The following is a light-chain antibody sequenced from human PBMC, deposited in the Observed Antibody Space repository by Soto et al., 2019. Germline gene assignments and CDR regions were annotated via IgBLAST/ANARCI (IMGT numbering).Light chain of an antibody. CDR1: NIGSKS. CDR2: YDS. CDR3: QVWDSSSEHPF. Sequence: SYELTQPPSVSVAPGKTARITCGGNNIGSKSVHWYQQKPGQAPVLVIYYDSDRPSGIPERFSGSNSGNTATLTISRVEAGDEADYYCQVWDSSSEHPFFGTGTKVTVL. V-gene: IGLV3-21*04. J-gene: IGLJ1*01.